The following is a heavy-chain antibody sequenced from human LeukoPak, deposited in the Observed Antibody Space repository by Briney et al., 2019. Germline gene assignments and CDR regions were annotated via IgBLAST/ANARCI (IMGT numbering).Heavy chain of an antibody. J-gene: IGHJ2*01. D-gene: IGHD6-19*01. V-gene: IGHV4-59*01. CDR2: IYYSGST. CDR1: GGSISSYH. CDR3: ARARQGPPDRSGPRGWYFDL. Sequence: PSETLSLTCTVSGGSISSYHWSWIRQPPGKGLEWIGYIYYSGSTNYNPSLKSRVTISVDTSKNQFSLKLSSVTAADTAVYYCARARQGPPDRSGPRGWYFDLWGRGTLVTVSS.